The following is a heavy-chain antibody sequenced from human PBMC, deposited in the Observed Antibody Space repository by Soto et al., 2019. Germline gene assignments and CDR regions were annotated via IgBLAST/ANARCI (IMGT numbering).Heavy chain of an antibody. CDR3: AREMYSSSWYSPRDCDDGMDV. CDR2: IIPIFGTA. CDR1: GGTFSSYA. Sequence: QVQLVQSGAEVKKPGSSVKVSCKASGGTFSSYAISWVRQAPGQGLEWMGGIIPIFGTANYAQKFQGRVTINADKATSTAYMKLISWGSEDTSVYYCAREMYSSSWYSPRDCDDGMDVWGQGSTVTVSS. V-gene: IGHV1-69*06. D-gene: IGHD6-13*01. J-gene: IGHJ6*02.